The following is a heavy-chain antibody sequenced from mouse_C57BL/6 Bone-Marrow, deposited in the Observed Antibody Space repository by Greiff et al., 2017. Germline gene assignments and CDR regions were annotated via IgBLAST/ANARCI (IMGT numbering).Heavy chain of an antibody. D-gene: IGHD4-1*01. CDR2: INPSSGYT. V-gene: IGHV1-4*01. Sequence: VQLQESGAELARPGASVKMSCKASGYTFASYTMHWVKQRPGQGLEWIGYINPSSGYTKYNQKFKDKATLTADKSSSTAYMQLSSLTSEDSAVYYCARSFNWEFAYWGQGTLVTVSA. CDR3: ARSFNWEFAY. J-gene: IGHJ3*01. CDR1: GYTFASYT.